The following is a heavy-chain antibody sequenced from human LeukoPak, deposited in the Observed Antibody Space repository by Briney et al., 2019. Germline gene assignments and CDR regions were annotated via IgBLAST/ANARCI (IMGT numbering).Heavy chain of an antibody. J-gene: IGHJ6*02. CDR2: FYNSGSA. CDR3: ARIAYDALDSYYYGMDV. V-gene: IGHV4-61*01. Sequence: SETLSLTCTVSGGSVSSGTYYWTWIRQSPGKGLEWIGCFYNSGSANYNPSLKSRVTISVDTSKNQFSLKLSSVTAADTAVYYCARIAYDALDSYYYGMDVWGQGTTVTVSS. CDR1: GGSVSSGTYY. D-gene: IGHD3-3*01.